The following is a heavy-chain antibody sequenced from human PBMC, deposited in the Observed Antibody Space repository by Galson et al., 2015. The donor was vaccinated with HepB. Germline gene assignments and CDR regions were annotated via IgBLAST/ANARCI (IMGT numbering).Heavy chain of an antibody. D-gene: IGHD5-18*01. V-gene: IGHV4-39*01. CDR3: ARHFMGVDTAMVIDY. J-gene: IGHJ4*02. CDR1: DGSISSSRYY. CDR2: IFYSGNT. Sequence: ETLSLTCTVSDGSISSSRYYWGWIRQPPGQGLAWIGHIFYSGNTYYTPSLRGRVTISLDTSKNQFSLKLTSVTAADTAFYYCARHFMGVDTAMVIDYWGQGTLVTVSS.